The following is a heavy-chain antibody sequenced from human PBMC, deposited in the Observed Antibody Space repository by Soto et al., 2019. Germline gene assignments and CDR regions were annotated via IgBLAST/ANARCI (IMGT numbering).Heavy chain of an antibody. Sequence: GGSLRLSCAASGFTFSSYWMSWVRQAPGKGLEWVANIKQDGSEQYYVDSVKGRFTISRDNAKNSLYLQMNSLRAEDTAVYYCASPYISAYSLTTETEYFHHWGQGTLVTVSS. D-gene: IGHD3-22*01. J-gene: IGHJ1*01. CDR3: ASPYISAYSLTTETEYFHH. CDR2: IKQDGSEQ. CDR1: GFTFSSYW. V-gene: IGHV3-7*05.